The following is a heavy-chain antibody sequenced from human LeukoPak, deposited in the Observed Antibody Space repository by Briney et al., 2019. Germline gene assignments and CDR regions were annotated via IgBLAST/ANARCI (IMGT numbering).Heavy chain of an antibody. CDR2: ISHSGST. CDR1: GGSFSDYS. D-gene: IGHD6-19*01. V-gene: IGHV4-34*01. J-gene: IGHJ4*02. Sequence: SETLSLTCAVSGGSFSDYSWSWIRQPPGKGLEWIAEISHSGSTNYNPSLKSRVTISVDTSKTKFSLKLSSVTAADTAVYFCARGTSWLGMAGTFDYWGQGTLVTVSS. CDR3: ARGTSWLGMAGTFDY.